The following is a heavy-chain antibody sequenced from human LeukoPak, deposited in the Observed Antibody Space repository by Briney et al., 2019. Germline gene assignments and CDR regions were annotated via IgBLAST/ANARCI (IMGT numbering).Heavy chain of an antibody. D-gene: IGHD3-16*01. CDR2: INHSGST. CDR1: GGSFSGYY. CDR3: ATLVLRGWFDP. J-gene: IGHJ5*02. V-gene: IGHV4-34*01. Sequence: SETLSLTCTVYGGSFSGYYWSWIRQPPGKGLEWIGEINHSGSTNYNPSLKSRVTISVDTSKNQFSLKLSSVTAADTAVYYCATLVLRGWFDPWGQGTLVTVSS.